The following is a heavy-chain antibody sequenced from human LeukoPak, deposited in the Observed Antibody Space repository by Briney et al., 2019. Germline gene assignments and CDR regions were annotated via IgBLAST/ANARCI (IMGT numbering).Heavy chain of an antibody. CDR3: SKWGDYDVLTGYYDSDF. J-gene: IGHJ4*02. D-gene: IGHD3-9*01. CDR2: IVGSGGGT. V-gene: IGHV3-23*01. Sequence: PGASLRLSCAASGFTFSNYAMSWVRQAPGKGLEWVSAIVGSGGGTYYADSVKGRFSISRDNSKNTLFLQMNSLRVEDTALYDCSKWGDYDVLTGYYDSDFWGQGTLVTVSS. CDR1: GFTFSNYA.